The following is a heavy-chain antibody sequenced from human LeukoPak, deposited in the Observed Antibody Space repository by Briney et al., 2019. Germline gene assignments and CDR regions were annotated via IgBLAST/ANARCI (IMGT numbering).Heavy chain of an antibody. V-gene: IGHV3-21*01. D-gene: IGHD3-3*01. J-gene: IGHJ6*03. CDR3: AREAHYDFWSGYPADYYYYMGV. CDR2: ISSSSSYI. CDR1: GFTFSSYS. Sequence: GGSLRLSCAASGFTFSSYSMNWVRQAPGKGLEWVSSISSSSSYIYYADSVKGRFTISRDNAKNSLYLQMNSLRAEDTAVYYCAREAHYDFWSGYPADYYYYMGVWGKGTTVTVSS.